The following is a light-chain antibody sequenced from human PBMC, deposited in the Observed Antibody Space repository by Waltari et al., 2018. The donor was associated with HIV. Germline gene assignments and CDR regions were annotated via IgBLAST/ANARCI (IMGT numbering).Light chain of an antibody. CDR1: SSNIGNNA. V-gene: IGLV1-36*01. CDR2: YDD. CDR3: AAWDDNLNGYV. J-gene: IGLJ1*01. Sequence: QSVLTQPPSVSEAPRQRVTISCSGSSSNIGNNAVNCYQQVPGKAPKLLIYYDDLLPSGCSGRFSGSQSCTSASLAISGLQSEDKADYYCAAWDDNLNGYVFGTGTKVTVL.